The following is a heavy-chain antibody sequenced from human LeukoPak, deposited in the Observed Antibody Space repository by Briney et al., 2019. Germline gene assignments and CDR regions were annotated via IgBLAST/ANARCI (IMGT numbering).Heavy chain of an antibody. D-gene: IGHD3-10*01. V-gene: IGHV4-39*01. CDR3: ARAYCYGSGSSDYHMDV. CDR2: IYYSGST. J-gene: IGHJ6*03. Sequence: SETLSLTCTVSGGSISISSYHWGWIRQPPGKGLEWIGSIYYSGSTYYNPSLKSRVTISVDTSKNQFSLKLSSVTAADTAVYYCARAYCYGSGSSDYHMDVWGKGTTVTVSS. CDR1: GGSISISSYH.